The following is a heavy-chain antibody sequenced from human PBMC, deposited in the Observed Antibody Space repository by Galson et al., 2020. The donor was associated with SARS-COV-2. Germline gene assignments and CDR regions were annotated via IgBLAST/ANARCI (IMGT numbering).Heavy chain of an antibody. CDR2: VNSDADSI. J-gene: IGHJ6*02. Sequence: GGSLRLSCAASGFTFSSYWMHWVRQVPGKGLVWVSRVNSDADSITYAESVKGRFTISRDNARQTLFLEMNSLRAEDTAVYYCSGSYYYYENGMDVWGQGTTVIVSS. D-gene: IGHD1-26*01. CDR3: SGSYYYYENGMDV. V-gene: IGHV3-74*03. CDR1: GFTFSSYW.